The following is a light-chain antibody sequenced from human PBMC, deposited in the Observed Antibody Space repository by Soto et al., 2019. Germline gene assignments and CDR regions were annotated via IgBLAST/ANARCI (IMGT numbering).Light chain of an antibody. V-gene: IGKV1-12*01. CDR3: QQAGCLPHT. CDR1: QGISTW. Sequence: DIQMTQSPSSVSASVGDRVTLTCRASQGISTWLAWYQQKPGKVPKLLIYGAPRLQTGVPSRFSGSGSGTDVTLTISSLQTEDFATYYCQQAGCLPHTCGQGTGVEIK. CDR2: GAP. J-gene: IGKJ2*01.